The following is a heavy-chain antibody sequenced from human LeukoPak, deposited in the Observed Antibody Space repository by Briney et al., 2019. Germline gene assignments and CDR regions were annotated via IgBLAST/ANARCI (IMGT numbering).Heavy chain of an antibody. V-gene: IGHV3-48*03. CDR3: ARVIPGDSDLDY. D-gene: IGHD2-21*02. J-gene: IGHJ4*02. Sequence: GGSLRLSCAASGFTFSSYEMNWVRQAPGKGLEWVSYISSSGSTIYYADSVKGRFTISRDNAKNSLYLQMNSLRAEDTAAYYCARVIPGDSDLDYWGQGTLVTVSS. CDR1: GFTFSSYE. CDR2: ISSSGSTI.